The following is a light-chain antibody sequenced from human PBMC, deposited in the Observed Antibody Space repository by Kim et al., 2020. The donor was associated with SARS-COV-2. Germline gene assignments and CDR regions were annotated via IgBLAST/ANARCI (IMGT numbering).Light chain of an antibody. V-gene: IGKV1-5*03. CDR2: KAS. CDR1: QSINNW. Sequence: ASVGDRVIITCRASQSINNWLAWYQQKPGKAPKLLMYKASSLRSGVPSRFSGSGSGTEFTLTISSLQPDDFATYYCQQYSSYPIYTFGQGTKLEI. J-gene: IGKJ2*01. CDR3: QQYSSYPIYT.